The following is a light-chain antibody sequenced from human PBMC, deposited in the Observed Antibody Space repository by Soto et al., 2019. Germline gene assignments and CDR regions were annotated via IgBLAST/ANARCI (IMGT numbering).Light chain of an antibody. CDR2: AAS. Sequence: IQMTQSPSSLSASVGARVTITCRASQSISSSYLNWYQQRPGKAPTLLISAASSLRSGVPSRFSGSGSGTDFTLTISSLQPEDFATYYCQQSYSTPITFGQGTRLEIK. CDR1: QSISSSY. CDR3: QQSYSTPIT. V-gene: IGKV1-39*01. J-gene: IGKJ5*01.